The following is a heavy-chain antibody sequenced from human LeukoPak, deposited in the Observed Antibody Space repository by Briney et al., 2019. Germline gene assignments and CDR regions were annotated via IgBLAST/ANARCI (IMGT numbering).Heavy chain of an antibody. D-gene: IGHD2-2*01. CDR1: GGSISSYY. Sequence: PSETLSLTCTVSGGSISSYYWSWIRQPPGKGLEWIGYIYTSGSTNHNPSLKSRVTISVDTSKNQFSLKLSSVTAADTAVYYCARLYCSSTSCPYGYYFDYWGQGTLVTVSS. V-gene: IGHV4-4*09. CDR2: IYTSGST. J-gene: IGHJ4*02. CDR3: ARLYCSSTSCPYGYYFDY.